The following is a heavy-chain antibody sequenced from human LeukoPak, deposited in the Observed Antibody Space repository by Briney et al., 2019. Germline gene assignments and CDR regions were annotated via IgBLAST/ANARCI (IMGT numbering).Heavy chain of an antibody. CDR1: GFTFSNYA. D-gene: IGHD6-13*01. V-gene: IGHV3-23*01. CDR3: AKARYNSSWYGSDY. CDR2: INGSGGGT. J-gene: IGHJ4*02. Sequence: PGGSLRLSCAASGFTFSNYAMSWVRQAPGRGLEWASGINGSGGGTYYADSVKGRFTTSRDNSKNTLYLQMNSLRVEDTAVYFCAKARYNSSWYGSDYWGQATLVIVSA.